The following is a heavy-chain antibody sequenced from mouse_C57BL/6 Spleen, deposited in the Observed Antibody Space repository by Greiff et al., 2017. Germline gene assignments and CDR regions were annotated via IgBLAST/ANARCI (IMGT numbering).Heavy chain of an antibody. D-gene: IGHD1-1*01. Sequence: EVKLQESGGGLVKPGGSLTLSCAASGFTFSDYGMHWVRQAPEKGLEWVAYISSGSSTIYYADTVKGRFTISSDNAKNTLFLQMTSLRSEDTAMYYCARHGSSSFGYWGQGTTLTVSS. CDR3: ARHGSSSFGY. V-gene: IGHV5-17*01. CDR1: GFTFSDYG. J-gene: IGHJ2*01. CDR2: ISSGSSTI.